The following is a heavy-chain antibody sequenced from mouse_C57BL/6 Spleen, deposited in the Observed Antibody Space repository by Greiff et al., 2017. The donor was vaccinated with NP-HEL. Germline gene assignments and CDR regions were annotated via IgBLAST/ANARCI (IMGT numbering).Heavy chain of an antibody. J-gene: IGHJ4*01. CDR2: IRNKANGYTT. CDR3: ARDDYLYAMDY. D-gene: IGHD2-4*01. V-gene: IGHV7-3*01. Sequence: EVKVVESGGGLVQPGGSLSLSCAASGFTFTDYYMSWVRQPPGKALEWLGFIRNKANGYTTEYSASVKGRFTISRDNSQSILYLQMNALRAEDSATYYCARDDYLYAMDYWGQGTSVTVSS. CDR1: GFTFTDYY.